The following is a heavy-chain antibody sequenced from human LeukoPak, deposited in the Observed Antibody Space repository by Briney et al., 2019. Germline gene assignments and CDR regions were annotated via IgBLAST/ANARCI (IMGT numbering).Heavy chain of an antibody. V-gene: IGHV1-69*05. CDR1: GGTFSSYA. Sequence: SVKVSCKASGGTFSSYAISWVRQAPGQGLEWMGGIIPIFGTANYAQKFQGRVTITTDESTSTAYMELRSLRSDDTAVYYCARGVTAAVVGVREKMATIYWPFDYWGQGTLVTVSS. J-gene: IGHJ4*02. D-gene: IGHD5-24*01. CDR3: ARGVTAAVVGVREKMATIYWPFDY. CDR2: IIPIFGTA.